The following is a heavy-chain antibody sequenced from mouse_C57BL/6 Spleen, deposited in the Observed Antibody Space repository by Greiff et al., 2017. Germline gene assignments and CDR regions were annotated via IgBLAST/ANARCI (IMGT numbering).Heavy chain of an antibody. CDR3: ARGGVYYYGSSFWFAY. V-gene: IGHV1-78*01. Sequence: QVQLLQSDAELVKPGASVKISCKVSGYTFTDHTIHWMKQTPEQSLEWIGYIYPRDGSTKYNEKVKGKVTLTADKSSSTAYMQLNSLTSEDSAVYFCARGGVYYYGSSFWFAYWGQGTLVTVSA. J-gene: IGHJ3*01. CDR1: GYTFTDHT. CDR2: IYPRDGST. D-gene: IGHD1-1*01.